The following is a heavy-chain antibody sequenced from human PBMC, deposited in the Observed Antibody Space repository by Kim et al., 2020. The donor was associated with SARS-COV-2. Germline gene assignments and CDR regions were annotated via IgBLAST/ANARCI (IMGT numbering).Heavy chain of an antibody. CDR3: ARGISRGGSCYFDY. D-gene: IGHD2-15*01. V-gene: IGHV4-34*01. CDR1: GGSFSGYY. J-gene: IGHJ4*02. Sequence: SETLSLTCAVYGGSFSGYYWSWIRQPPGKGLEWIGEINHSGSTNYNPSLKSRVTISVDTSKNQFSLKLSSVTAADTAVYYCARGISRGGSCYFDYWGQGTLVTVSS. CDR2: INHSGST.